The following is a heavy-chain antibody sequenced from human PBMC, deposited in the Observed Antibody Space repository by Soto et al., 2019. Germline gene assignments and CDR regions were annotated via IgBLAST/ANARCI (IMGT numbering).Heavy chain of an antibody. D-gene: IGHD2-15*01. Sequence: EVQLVESGGGLVQPGRSLRLSCAAFGFTFSDHYMDWVRQAPGKGLEWVGRIRNKANSYTTEYAASVKGRFTISRDDSRNPLFLQMNSLKTEDTAVYYCSRAGILTTPYYFDYWGQGTLVTVSS. J-gene: IGHJ4*01. CDR3: SRAGILTTPYYFDY. V-gene: IGHV3-72*01. CDR1: GFTFSDHY. CDR2: IRNKANSYTT.